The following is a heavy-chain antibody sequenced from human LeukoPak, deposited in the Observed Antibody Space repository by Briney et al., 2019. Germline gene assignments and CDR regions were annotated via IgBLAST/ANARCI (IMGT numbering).Heavy chain of an antibody. CDR3: ARELSPLTFDY. CDR2: ISAYNGNT. J-gene: IGHJ4*02. V-gene: IGHV1-18*01. CDR1: GYTFTSYG. Sequence: ASVKVSCKASGYTFTSYGISWVRQAPGQGLEWMGWISAYNGNTNYAQKLQGRVTMTRDMSTSTVYMELSSLRSEDTAVYYCARELSPLTFDYWGQGTLVTVSS.